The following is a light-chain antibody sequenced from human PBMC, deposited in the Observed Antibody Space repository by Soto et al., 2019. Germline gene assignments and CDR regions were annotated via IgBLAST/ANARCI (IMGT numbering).Light chain of an antibody. J-gene: IGKJ1*01. CDR2: GAS. CDR1: QSVSSN. CDR3: QQYTNWPRT. V-gene: IGKV3-15*01. Sequence: EIVMTQSLATLSVSPGERATRSCRASQSVSSNLAWYQQKPGQAPRLLIYGASTRATDIPARFSGSGSGTEFTLTISSLQSEDFAVYYCQQYTNWPRTFGQGTKVEI.